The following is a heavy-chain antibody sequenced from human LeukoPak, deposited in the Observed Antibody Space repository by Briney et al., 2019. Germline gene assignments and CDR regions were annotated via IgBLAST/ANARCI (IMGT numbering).Heavy chain of an antibody. Sequence: GASVKVSCKASGGTFSSYAISWVRQAPGQGPEWMGWINPNSGDTDSAQNFQGRVTLTRDTSISTAYMEVSRLTSDDTAVYYCARGVGYDNSWSTPGYYHYIDVWGTGTTVTVSS. J-gene: IGHJ6*03. CDR1: GGTFSSYA. CDR2: INPNSGDT. CDR3: ARGVGYDNSWSTPGYYHYIDV. D-gene: IGHD6-13*01. V-gene: IGHV1-2*02.